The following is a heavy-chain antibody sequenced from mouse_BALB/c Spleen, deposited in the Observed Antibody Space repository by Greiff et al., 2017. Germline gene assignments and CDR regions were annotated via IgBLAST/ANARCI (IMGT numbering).Heavy chain of an antibody. Sequence: VQLQQSGPELVRPGVSVKISCKGSGYTFTDYAMHWVKQSHAKSLEWIGVISTYYGNTNYNQKFKGKATMTVDKSSSTAYMELARLTSEDSAIYYCARRLGHAMDYWGQGTSVTVSS. CDR3: ARRLGHAMDY. J-gene: IGHJ4*01. D-gene: IGHD4-1*01. V-gene: IGHV1-67*01. CDR2: ISTYYGNT. CDR1: GYTFTDYA.